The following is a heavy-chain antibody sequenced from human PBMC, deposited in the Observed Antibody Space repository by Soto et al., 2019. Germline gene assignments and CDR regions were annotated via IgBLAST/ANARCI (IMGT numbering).Heavy chain of an antibody. CDR2: MYQSGST. D-gene: IGHD6-25*01. CDR3: ARGAAANLGYYALDV. Sequence: KTSETLSLTCVVSGGSVSSGGYSWNWIRQPPGKGLEWIGYMYQSGSTYYNPSLKSRVTVSVERSENQFSLKLSSVTAADTAVYYCARGAAANLGYYALDVWGQGTTVTVSS. J-gene: IGHJ6*02. CDR1: GGSVSSGGYS. V-gene: IGHV4-30-2*01.